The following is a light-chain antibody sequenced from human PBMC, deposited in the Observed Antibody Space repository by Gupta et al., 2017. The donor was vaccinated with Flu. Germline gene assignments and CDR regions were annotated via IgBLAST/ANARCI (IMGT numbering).Light chain of an antibody. V-gene: IGKV3-20*01. Sequence: ERATLSCRASRSVSSSYLAWYQQKPGQAPRLLNYGASSRATGIPDRFSGSGSGTDFTLTISRLEPKDFAMYYCQHYGSSPYTFGQWTKLEIK. CDR2: GAS. J-gene: IGKJ2*01. CDR3: QHYGSSPYT. CDR1: RSVSSSY.